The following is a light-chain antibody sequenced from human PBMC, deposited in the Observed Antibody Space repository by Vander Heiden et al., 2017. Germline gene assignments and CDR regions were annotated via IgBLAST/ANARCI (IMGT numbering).Light chain of an antibody. CDR1: RIGSKS. J-gene: IGLJ2*01. CDR3: QVGDSSSDHVV. V-gene: IGLV3-21*02. CDR2: DDS. Sequence: SSVLTQPPSVSVAPGQTARITCGGNRIGSKSAHWYQQKPGQAPVLVVYDDSDRPSGIPERFSGSNSGNTATLTISRVEAGDEADYYCQVGDSSSDHVVFGGGTKLTVL.